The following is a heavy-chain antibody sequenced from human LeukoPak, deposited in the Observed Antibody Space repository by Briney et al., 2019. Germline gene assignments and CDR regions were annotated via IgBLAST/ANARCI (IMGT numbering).Heavy chain of an antibody. D-gene: IGHD6-19*01. Sequence: PGGSLRLFCGASGFTFNSYAVSWVRQAPGKGLEWVSAISGSGGGTYYADSVKGRFTISRDNSKNTVYLQMDSLSTEDTAVYYCAKTTTGYSSGRYPGWPVDCWGQGTLVTVSS. CDR1: GFTFNSYA. J-gene: IGHJ4*02. V-gene: IGHV3-23*01. CDR2: ISGSGGGT. CDR3: AKTTTGYSSGRYPGWPVDC.